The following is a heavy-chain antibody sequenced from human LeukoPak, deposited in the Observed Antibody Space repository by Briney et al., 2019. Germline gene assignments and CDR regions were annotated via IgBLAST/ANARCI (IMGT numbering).Heavy chain of an antibody. CDR2: IRYDGNSK. CDR1: GFTFSSYG. D-gene: IGHD3-16*01. Sequence: PGGSLRLSCAASGFTFSSYGMHWVRQAPGKGLEWVAFIRYDGNSKYYADSVKGRFTISRDNSKNTLYLQMNSLRAEDTAVYYCAKDRLFETWYNWFDPWGQGTLVTVSS. V-gene: IGHV3-30*02. CDR3: AKDRLFETWYNWFDP. J-gene: IGHJ5*02.